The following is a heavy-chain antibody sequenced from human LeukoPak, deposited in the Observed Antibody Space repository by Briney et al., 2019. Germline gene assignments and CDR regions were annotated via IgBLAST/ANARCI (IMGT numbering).Heavy chain of an antibody. CDR3: ARGPNNDDAFDV. V-gene: IGHV4-34*01. CDR1: GASITSYY. CDR2: INHSGTT. J-gene: IGHJ3*01. D-gene: IGHD1/OR15-1a*01. Sequence: PSETLSLTCTVSGASITSYYWSWIRQPPGKGLEWIGEINHSGTTHYNPSLKHKVTMSVDTSKTQFSLQFISVTAADTAIYYCARGPNNDDAFDVWGQGTMVTVSS.